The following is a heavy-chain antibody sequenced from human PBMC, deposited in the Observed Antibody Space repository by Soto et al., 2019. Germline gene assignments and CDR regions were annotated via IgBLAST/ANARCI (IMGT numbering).Heavy chain of an antibody. Sequence: QVQLQESGPGLVKPSETLSLTCTVSGGSVSSGSYYWSWIRQPPGKGLEGIGYIYYSGSTNYNPSLKSRVTISVDTSKNQFSLKLSSVTAADTAVYYCARARGGYCSGGSCYSDYYYGMDVWGQGTTVTVSS. CDR2: IYYSGST. CDR1: GGSVSSGSYY. CDR3: ARARGGYCSGGSCYSDYYYGMDV. J-gene: IGHJ6*02. V-gene: IGHV4-61*01. D-gene: IGHD2-15*01.